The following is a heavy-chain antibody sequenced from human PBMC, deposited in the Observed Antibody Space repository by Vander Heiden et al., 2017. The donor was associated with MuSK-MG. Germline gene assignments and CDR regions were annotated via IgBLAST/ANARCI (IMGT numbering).Heavy chain of an antibody. Sequence: EVQLVESGGGLVKPGGSLRLSCAASGFTFSRYSMNWVRQAPGKGLGWVSSISSSSSYIYYADSVKGRFTISRDNAKNSLYLQMNSLRAEDTAVYYCARDMVGGVGYWGQGTLVTVSS. D-gene: IGHD1-26*01. J-gene: IGHJ4*02. CDR2: ISSSSSYI. V-gene: IGHV3-21*01. CDR1: GFTFSRYS. CDR3: ARDMVGGVGY.